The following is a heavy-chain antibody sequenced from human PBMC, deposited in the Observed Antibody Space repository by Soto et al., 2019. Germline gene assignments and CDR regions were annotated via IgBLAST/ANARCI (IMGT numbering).Heavy chain of an antibody. J-gene: IGHJ3*02. V-gene: IGHV1-18*01. CDR2: ISAYNGNT. CDR3: ARDMFTVTPYAFDI. CDR1: GYTFTSYG. D-gene: IGHD4-17*01. Sequence: ASVKVSCKASGYTFTSYGISWVRQAPGQGLEWMGWISAYNGNTNYAQKLQGRVTMTTDTSTSTAYMELRSLRSDDTAVYYCARDMFTVTPYAFDIWGQGTMVTVSS.